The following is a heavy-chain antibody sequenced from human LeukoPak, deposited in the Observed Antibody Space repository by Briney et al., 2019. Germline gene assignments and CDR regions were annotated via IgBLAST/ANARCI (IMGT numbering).Heavy chain of an antibody. CDR2: IGGGGTFI. CDR1: GLTFRTYS. CDR3: ARFLATWDYYYMDV. D-gene: IGHD3-3*01. V-gene: IGHV3-48*01. J-gene: IGHJ6*03. Sequence: GGSLRLSCAAFGLTFRTYSMNWVRQAPGKGLEWVSHIGGGGTFIYYADSVKGRFTISRDNDKNSVYLQMTSLRAEDTAVYYCARFLATWDYYYMDVWGNGTTVTVSS.